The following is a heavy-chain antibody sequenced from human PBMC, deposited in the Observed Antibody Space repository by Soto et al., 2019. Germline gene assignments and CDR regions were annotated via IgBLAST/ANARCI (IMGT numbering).Heavy chain of an antibody. CDR3: TRARINWFDP. CDR1: GGSINSYY. V-gene: IGHV4-4*07. D-gene: IGHD2-15*01. CDR2: IYNTGSA. J-gene: IGHJ5*02. Sequence: PSETLSLTCNVSGGSINSYYWSWIRQPAGKGLEWIGRIYNTGSAKYNASLKSRVSMSIDTSHSQFTLKLSSVTAADTAVYYCTRARINWFDPWGQGILVTVSS.